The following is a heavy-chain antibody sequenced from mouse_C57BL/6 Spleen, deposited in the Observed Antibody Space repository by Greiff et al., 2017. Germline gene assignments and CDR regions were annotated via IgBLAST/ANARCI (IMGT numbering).Heavy chain of an antibody. J-gene: IGHJ2*01. CDR1: GYTFTSYW. CDR2: IDPSDSYT. Sequence: VQLQQSGAELVMPGASVKLSCKASGYTFTSYWMHWVKQRPGQGLEWIGEIDPSDSYTNYNQKFKGKSTLTVDKSSSTAYMQLSSLPSEDSAVYYCARSYGSSLFDYWGQGTTLTVSS. CDR3: ARSYGSSLFDY. D-gene: IGHD1-1*01. V-gene: IGHV1-69*01.